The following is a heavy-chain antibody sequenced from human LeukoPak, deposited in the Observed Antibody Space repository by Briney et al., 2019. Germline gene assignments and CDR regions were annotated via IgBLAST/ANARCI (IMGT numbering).Heavy chain of an antibody. CDR2: INTAADT. CDR3: VRAPPGTGWLIDH. V-gene: IGHV3-13*04. J-gene: IGHJ4*02. D-gene: IGHD6-19*01. CDR1: GFAFSNYD. Sequence: GGSLRLSCAASGFAFSNYDMLWVRQAPGKGLEWVSAINTAADTYYPHSVKGRFTISRENAKSSLYLQMNSLRVGDTAVYYCVRAPPGTGWLIDHWGQGTLVAVSS.